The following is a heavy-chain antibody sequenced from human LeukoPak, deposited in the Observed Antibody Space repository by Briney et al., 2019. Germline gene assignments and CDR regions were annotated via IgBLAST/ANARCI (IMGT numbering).Heavy chain of an antibody. J-gene: IGHJ4*02. CDR1: GFTFSSYA. V-gene: IGHV3-23*01. CDR3: ARVSWGYYDSSSPDY. D-gene: IGHD3-22*01. CDR2: ISGSGGST. Sequence: GGSLRLSCAASGFTFSSYAMSWVRQAPGKGLEWVSAISGSGGSTYYADSVKGRFTISRDNSKNTLYLQMTSLRVEDTAVYYCARVSWGYYDSSSPDYWGQGTLVTVSS.